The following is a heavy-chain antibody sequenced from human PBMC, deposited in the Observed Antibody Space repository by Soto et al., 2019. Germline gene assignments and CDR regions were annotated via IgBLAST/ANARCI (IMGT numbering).Heavy chain of an antibody. D-gene: IGHD1-26*01. CDR2: HYSGGST. CDR3: ARHRHPRGTVGATSPLDP. Sequence: GGSLRLSCAISGFSVSSNYLSWVRQAPGKGLEWVSVHYSGGSTYYADSVQGRFTISRDKSNNTLYLQMRRVRAEDTAVYFCARHRHPRGTVGATSPLDPWGQGTQVTVSS. CDR1: GFSVSSNY. V-gene: IGHV3-53*01. J-gene: IGHJ5*02.